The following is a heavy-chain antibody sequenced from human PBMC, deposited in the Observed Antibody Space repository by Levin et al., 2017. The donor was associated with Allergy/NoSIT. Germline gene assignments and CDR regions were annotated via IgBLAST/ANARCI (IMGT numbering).Heavy chain of an antibody. V-gene: IGHV3-64D*06. Sequence: GESLKISCSASGFTFSTYGMHWVRQAPGKELEFVSGIGGNGGITDYTDSVKGRFTISRDNSKNMVYLQMSSLRTEDTAVYYCVTGGAYYYAHWGQGILVTVSS. CDR3: VTGGAYYYAH. CDR2: IGGNGGIT. J-gene: IGHJ4*02. CDR1: GFTFSTYG. D-gene: IGHD3-10*01.